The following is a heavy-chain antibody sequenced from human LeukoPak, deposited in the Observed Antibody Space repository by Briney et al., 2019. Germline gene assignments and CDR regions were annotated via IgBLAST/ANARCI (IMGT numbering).Heavy chain of an antibody. CDR1: GFTFSDFY. D-gene: IGHD3-9*01. Sequence: GGSLRLSCAASGFTFSDFYMTWIRQAPGKGLEWVSYISPSSSYTNYADSVKGRFTISRDNAKNSLYLQMNSLRAEDTAVYYCARGTTYDILTGYYFDYFDYWGQGTLVTVSS. CDR3: ARGTTYDILTGYYFDYFDY. J-gene: IGHJ4*02. CDR2: ISPSSSYT. V-gene: IGHV3-11*06.